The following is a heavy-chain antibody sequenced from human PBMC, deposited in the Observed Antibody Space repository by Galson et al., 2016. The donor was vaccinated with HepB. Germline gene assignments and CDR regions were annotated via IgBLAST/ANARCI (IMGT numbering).Heavy chain of an antibody. Sequence: SETLSLTCAVYGGSFSGYYWSWIRQSAGKGLEWVGRIFTYGSTNYNPSLRSRATVSLDTSKNQFSLRLDSMTAADSGIYYCATRISPRPLDIWGRGTMVTVSS. J-gene: IGHJ3*02. CDR2: IFTYGST. V-gene: IGHV4-59*10. CDR1: GGSFSGYY. D-gene: IGHD6-6*01. CDR3: ATRISPRPLDI.